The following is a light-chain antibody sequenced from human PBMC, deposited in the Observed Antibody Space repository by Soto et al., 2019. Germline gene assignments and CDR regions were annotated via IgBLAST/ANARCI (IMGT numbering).Light chain of an antibody. V-gene: IGKV3-11*01. CDR3: QQLNSYPFT. CDR1: QSVSSY. J-gene: IGKJ4*01. Sequence: EIVLTQSPATLSLSPGERATLSCRASQSVSSYLAWYQQKPGQAPRLLIYDASNRATGIPARFSGSGSGTEFTLTISSLQPEDFATYYCQQLNSYPFTFGGGTKVEIK. CDR2: DAS.